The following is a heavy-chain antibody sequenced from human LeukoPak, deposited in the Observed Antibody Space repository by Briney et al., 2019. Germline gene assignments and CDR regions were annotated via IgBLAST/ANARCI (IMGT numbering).Heavy chain of an antibody. V-gene: IGHV3-30*02. CDR2: IWNAGSNK. Sequence: GGSLRLSCAASGFTFRTSGMHWVRQAPGKGRGWLAVIWNAGSNKFYADSVKGRFAISRDNSKNTLYLQMNSLRAEDTAVYYCAKVGQGLRYYNYMDVWGKGTTVTVSS. J-gene: IGHJ6*03. CDR1: GFTFRTSG. CDR3: AKVGQGLRYYNYMDV.